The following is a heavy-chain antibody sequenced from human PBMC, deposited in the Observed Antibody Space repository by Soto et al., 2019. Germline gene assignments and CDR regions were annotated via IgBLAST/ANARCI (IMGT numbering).Heavy chain of an antibody. D-gene: IGHD2-2*01. V-gene: IGHV1-18*01. Sequence: GASVKVSCKASGYTFTSYGISWVRQAPGQGLEWMGWISAYNGNTNYAQKLQGRVTMTTDTSTSTAYMELRSLRSDDTAVYYCARSYIVVVPAAIDYWGQGTLVTVSS. CDR2: ISAYNGNT. CDR1: GYTFTSYG. CDR3: ARSYIVVVPAAIDY. J-gene: IGHJ4*02.